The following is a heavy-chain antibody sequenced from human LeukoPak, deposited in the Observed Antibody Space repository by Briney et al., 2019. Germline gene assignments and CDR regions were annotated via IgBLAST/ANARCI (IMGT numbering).Heavy chain of an antibody. D-gene: IGHD4-23*01. V-gene: IGHV3-72*01. J-gene: IGHJ3*02. CDR2: TRNKANSYTT. CDR3: ARVQLPDPWSLDAFDI. CDR1: GFTFSSYG. Sequence: GGSLRLSCAASGFTFSSYGMHWVRQAPGKGLEWVGRTRNKANSYTTEYAASVKGRFTISRDDSKNSLYLQMNSLKTEDTAVYYCARVQLPDPWSLDAFDIWGQGTMATVSS.